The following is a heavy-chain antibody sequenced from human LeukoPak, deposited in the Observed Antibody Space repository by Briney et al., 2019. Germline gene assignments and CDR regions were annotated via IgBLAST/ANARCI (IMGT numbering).Heavy chain of an antibody. CDR3: ARGGAAADWYYYGMDV. CDR2: IYHSGST. D-gene: IGHD6-13*01. CDR1: GGSISSGGYS. V-gene: IGHV4-30-2*01. Sequence: SETLSLTCAVSGGSISSGGYSWSWIRQPPGKDLEWIGYIYHSGSTYYNPSLKSRVTISVDRSKNQFSLKLSSVTAADTAVYYCARGGAAADWYYYGMDVWGQGTTVTVSS. J-gene: IGHJ6*02.